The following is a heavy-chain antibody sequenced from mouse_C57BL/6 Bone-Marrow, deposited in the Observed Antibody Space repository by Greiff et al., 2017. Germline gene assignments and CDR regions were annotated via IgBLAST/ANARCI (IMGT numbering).Heavy chain of an antibody. Sequence: VQLKESGGDLVKPGGSLKLSCEASGFTFSSYGMSWVRQTPDKRLEWVATISSGGSYTYYPDSVKGRFTISRDNAKNTLYLQMSSLKSEDTAMYYCARREYDWFAYWGQGTLVTVAA. CDR3: ARREYDWFAY. CDR2: ISSGGSYT. V-gene: IGHV5-6*01. CDR1: GFTFSSYG. D-gene: IGHD2-14*01. J-gene: IGHJ3*01.